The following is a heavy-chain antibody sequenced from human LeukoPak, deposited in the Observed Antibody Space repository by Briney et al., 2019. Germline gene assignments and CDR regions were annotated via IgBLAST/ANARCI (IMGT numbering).Heavy chain of an antibody. Sequence: GGSLRLSCAASGFTFSDYYMSWIRQAPGKGLEWVSYISSRGCIIYYADSVKGRFTISRDNAKNSLSLNMNSLRAEDTAVYYCARDREGPWELLMEYDYWGQGTLVTVSS. CDR2: ISSRGCII. D-gene: IGHD1-26*01. CDR3: ARDREGPWELLMEYDY. CDR1: GFTFSDYY. J-gene: IGHJ4*02. V-gene: IGHV3-11*01.